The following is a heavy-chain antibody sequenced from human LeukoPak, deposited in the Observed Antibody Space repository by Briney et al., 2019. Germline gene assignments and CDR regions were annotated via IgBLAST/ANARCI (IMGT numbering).Heavy chain of an antibody. J-gene: IGHJ5*02. D-gene: IGHD5-12*01. CDR3: ARGGGYSGYDYWFDP. V-gene: IGHV1-8*01. CDR1: GYTFTSYD. CDR2: ISPKSGST. Sequence: ASVKVSCKPSGYTFTSYDINGVRQANGQGREWMGWISPKSGSTGYAQKFQGRVSMTRDTYINTAYMELSSLGPEDTAVYYCARGGGYSGYDYWFDPWGQGTLVTVSS.